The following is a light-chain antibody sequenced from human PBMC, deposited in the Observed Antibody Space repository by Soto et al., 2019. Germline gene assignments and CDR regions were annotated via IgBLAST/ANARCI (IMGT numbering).Light chain of an antibody. J-gene: IGKJ1*01. CDR2: GAS. CDR1: QSVSSN. V-gene: IGKV3-15*01. CDR3: QQYNNWPPA. Sequence: EIVMRQCPATLSVSPGERATLSCRASQSVSSNLAWYQQKPGQAPRLLIYGASTRATGIPARFSGSGSGTEFTLTISSLQSEDFAVYYCQQYNNWPPAFGQGTKVEIK.